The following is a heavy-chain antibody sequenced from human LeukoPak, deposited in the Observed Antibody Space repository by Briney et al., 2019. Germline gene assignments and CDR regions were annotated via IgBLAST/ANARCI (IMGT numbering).Heavy chain of an antibody. D-gene: IGHD2-15*01. CDR1: GYSFPSYW. Sequence: GESLTISCQGPGYSFPSYWIGWVRQMPRKGLERMGIIYPDDSDTRYSTSSQGQVTTSADKSISTAYLQWSSLKASDTAMSYCARHHCSGGSCYGNWFDPWGQGTLVTVSS. CDR2: IYPDDSDT. CDR3: ARHHCSGGSCYGNWFDP. V-gene: IGHV5-51*01. J-gene: IGHJ5*02.